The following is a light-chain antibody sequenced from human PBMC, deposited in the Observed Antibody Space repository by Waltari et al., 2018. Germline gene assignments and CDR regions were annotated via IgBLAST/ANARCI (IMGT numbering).Light chain of an antibody. CDR2: DTS. J-gene: IGKJ1*01. CDR3: QKYASLPGT. Sequence: EVVLTQSPATLSLSPGEGATLSCRASQSVSRALAWYQQNPGQAPRLLIYDTSRRANGIPDRFSGSGSGTDFSLTISRLEPEDFAMYYCQKYASLPGTFGQGTKVEIK. V-gene: IGKV3-20*01. CDR1: QSVSRA.